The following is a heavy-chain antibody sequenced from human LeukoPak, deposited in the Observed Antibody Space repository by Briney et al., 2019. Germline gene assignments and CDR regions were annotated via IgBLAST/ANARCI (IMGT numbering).Heavy chain of an antibody. D-gene: IGHD6-19*01. J-gene: IGHJ6*03. V-gene: IGHV1-2*02. Sequence: GASVKVSCKASGYTFTGYYMHWVRQAPGQGLEWMGWINPNSGGTNYAQKFQGRVTMTRDTSISTAYMELSRLRSDDTAVYYCATTTTGYSSGWPDNYYYYYYMDVWGKGTTVTVSS. CDR3: ATTTTGYSSGWPDNYYYYYYMDV. CDR2: INPNSGGT. CDR1: GYTFTGYY.